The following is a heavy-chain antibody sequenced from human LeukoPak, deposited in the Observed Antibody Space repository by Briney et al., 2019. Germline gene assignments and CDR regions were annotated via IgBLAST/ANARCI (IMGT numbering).Heavy chain of an antibody. CDR1: GGSISSYY. V-gene: IGHV4-59*12. CDR3: ARDDENDYGGNGFDY. Sequence: KPSETLSLTCTVSGGSISSYYWSWIRQPPGKGLEWIGYIYYSGSTNYNPSLKSRVTMSVDTSKNQFSLKLSSVTAADTAVYYCARDDENDYGGNGFDYWGQGTLVTVSS. CDR2: IYYSGST. D-gene: IGHD4-23*01. J-gene: IGHJ4*02.